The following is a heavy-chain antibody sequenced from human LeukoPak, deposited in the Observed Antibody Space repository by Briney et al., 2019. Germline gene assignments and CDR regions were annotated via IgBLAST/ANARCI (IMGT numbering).Heavy chain of an antibody. CDR1: GFTFNSYS. Sequence: GGSLRLSCAASGFTFNSYSMNWVRQAPGKGLDWVSSISSSSSYIYYADSVKGRFTISRDNAKNSLYLQMNSLRAEDTAVYYCARDPVRGGYCSSTSCPVDYWGQGTLVTISS. CDR3: ARDPVRGGYCSSTSCPVDY. V-gene: IGHV3-21*01. D-gene: IGHD2-2*01. CDR2: ISSSSSYI. J-gene: IGHJ4*02.